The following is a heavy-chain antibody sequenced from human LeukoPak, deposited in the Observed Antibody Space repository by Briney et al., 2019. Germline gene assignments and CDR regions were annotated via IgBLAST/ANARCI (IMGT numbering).Heavy chain of an antibody. CDR2: ISWNSGSI. CDR3: AKDYYGYSSGWLDY. J-gene: IGHJ4*02. Sequence: PGGSLRLSCAASGFTFDDYAVHWVRQAPGKGLEWVSGISWNSGSIGYADSVKGRFTISRDNAKNSLYLQMNSLRAEDMALYYRAKDYYGYSSGWLDYWGQGILVTVSS. CDR1: GFTFDDYA. D-gene: IGHD6-19*01. V-gene: IGHV3-9*03.